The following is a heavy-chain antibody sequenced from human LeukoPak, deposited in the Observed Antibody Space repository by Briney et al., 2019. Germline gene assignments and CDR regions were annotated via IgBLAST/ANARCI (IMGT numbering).Heavy chain of an antibody. D-gene: IGHD3-10*01. CDR3: ARAPYYYGSGSDGGYYYYMDV. CDR2: INHSGST. J-gene: IGHJ6*03. CDR1: GGSFSGYY. V-gene: IGHV4-34*01. Sequence: SETLSLTCAAYGGSFSGYYWSWIRQPPGKGLEWIGEINHSGSTNYNPSLKSRVTISVDTSKNQFSLKLSSVTAADTAVYYCARAPYYYGSGSDGGYYYYMDVWGKGTTVTVSS.